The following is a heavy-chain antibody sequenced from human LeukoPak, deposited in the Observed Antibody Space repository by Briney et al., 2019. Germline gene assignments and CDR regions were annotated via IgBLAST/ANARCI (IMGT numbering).Heavy chain of an antibody. CDR1: EFTFPMYW. CDR2: IKQDGSEK. Sequence: GALRLSCAASEFTFPMYWMSWVRQAPGKGLEWVANIKQDGSEKNSVDSVKGRFTISRDNAKNSLYLQMNSLRVDDTAVYYCARDRYSSSWGQGTLVTVSS. D-gene: IGHD6-13*01. V-gene: IGHV3-7*01. CDR3: ARDRYSSS. J-gene: IGHJ4*02.